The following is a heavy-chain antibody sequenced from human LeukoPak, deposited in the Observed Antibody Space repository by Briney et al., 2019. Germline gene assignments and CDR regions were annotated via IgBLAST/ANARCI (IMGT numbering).Heavy chain of an antibody. Sequence: GGSLRLSCAASGFTFSDYYMSWVRQAPGKGLEWVSYISSSGSITYYADSVKGRFTISRDNSKGTLYLQMNSLRAEDTAVYYCARDRSGFLEWRPFDYWGQGTLVTVSS. CDR3: ARDRSGFLEWRPFDY. CDR2: ISSSGSIT. D-gene: IGHD3-3*01. CDR1: GFTFSDYY. J-gene: IGHJ4*02. V-gene: IGHV3-11*04.